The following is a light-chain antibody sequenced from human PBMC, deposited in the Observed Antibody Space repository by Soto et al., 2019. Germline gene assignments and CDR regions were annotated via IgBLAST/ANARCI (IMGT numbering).Light chain of an antibody. CDR1: SSNVESYNL. CDR2: EGS. V-gene: IGLV2-23*01. Sequence: QSALTQPASVSGSPGQSITISCTRTSSNVESYNLVSWYQHPHGKAPKLIIYEGSERPSGVSNRFSGAQSGHSASLTISGLQAEDEADYYCSSYAGAVVFGGGTKLTVL. CDR3: SSYAGAVV. J-gene: IGLJ2*01.